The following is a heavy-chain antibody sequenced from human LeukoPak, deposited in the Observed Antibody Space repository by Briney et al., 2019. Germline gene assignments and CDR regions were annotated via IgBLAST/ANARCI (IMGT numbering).Heavy chain of an antibody. J-gene: IGHJ2*01. CDR2: IYSGGGI. V-gene: IGHV3-66*01. Sequence: GRSLRLSCAASGFSVSGNYMSWVRQAPGKGLERVLVIYSGGGIHYADSVKGRFNIFRDDSNNTVYLQMNSLRAEDTAVYYCAREGVALVRGYFDLWGRGTLVTVSS. CDR3: AREGVALVRGYFDL. D-gene: IGHD3-10*01. CDR1: GFSVSGNY.